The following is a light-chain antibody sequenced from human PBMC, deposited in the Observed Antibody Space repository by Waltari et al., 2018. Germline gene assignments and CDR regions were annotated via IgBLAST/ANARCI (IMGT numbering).Light chain of an antibody. CDR2: PDD. Sequence: QSVLTQPPSVSRAPGQSVTISCTGITSNVASGYDDHWYQQIPGAVPKVLIYPDDNRPSGCPGRFSGSNSGTSATLTVNGLHVDDEADYFCQSYDRDLNDVLFGGGTKLTVL. J-gene: IGLJ2*01. CDR1: TSNVASGYD. V-gene: IGLV1-40*01. CDR3: QSYDRDLNDVL.